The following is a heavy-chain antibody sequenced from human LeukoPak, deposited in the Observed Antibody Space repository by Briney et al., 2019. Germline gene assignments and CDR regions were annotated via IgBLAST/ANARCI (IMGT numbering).Heavy chain of an antibody. D-gene: IGHD3-10*01. CDR2: IYHSGST. Sequence: SETLSLTCAVSGGSISSGGYSWSWIRQPPGKGLEWIGYIYHSGSTYYNPSLKSRVTISVDRSKNQFSLKLSSVTAADTAVYYCARSLYYYGSADWYFDLWGRGTLVTVSS. V-gene: IGHV4-30-2*01. J-gene: IGHJ2*01. CDR1: GGSISSGGYS. CDR3: ARSLYYYGSADWYFDL.